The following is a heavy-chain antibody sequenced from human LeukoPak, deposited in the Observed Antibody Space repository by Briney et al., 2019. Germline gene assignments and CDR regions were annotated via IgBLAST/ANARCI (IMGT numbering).Heavy chain of an antibody. CDR3: ASGLGVYYDSSGFFGRFDY. J-gene: IGHJ4*02. D-gene: IGHD3-22*01. V-gene: IGHV3-23*01. CDR2: ISGSGGST. Sequence: GTLRLSCAASGFTFSSYAMSWVRQAPGKGLEWVSAISGSGGSTYYADSVKGRFTISRDNSKNTLYLQMNSLRAEDTAVYYCASGLGVYYDSSGFFGRFDYWGQGTLVTVSS. CDR1: GFTFSSYA.